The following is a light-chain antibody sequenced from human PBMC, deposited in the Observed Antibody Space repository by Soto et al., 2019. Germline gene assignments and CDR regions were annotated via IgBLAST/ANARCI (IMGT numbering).Light chain of an antibody. CDR3: QQYNNWPLT. Sequence: EIVMTQSPATLSVSPGERATLSCRASQSVSSNLAWYQHRPGQAPRLLISGASARATGIPARFSGSGSGTDFTLTVSSLLSEDFAVYYCQQYNNWPLTFGGGTTVEIK. J-gene: IGKJ4*01. CDR1: QSVSSN. V-gene: IGKV3-15*01. CDR2: GAS.